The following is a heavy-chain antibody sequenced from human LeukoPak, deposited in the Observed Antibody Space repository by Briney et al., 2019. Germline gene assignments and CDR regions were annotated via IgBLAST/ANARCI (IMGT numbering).Heavy chain of an antibody. CDR1: GFTFSSYG. CDR2: ISYDGSNK. Sequence: GGSLRLSCAASGFTFSSYGMHWVRQAPGKGLEWVAVISYDGSNKYYADSVTGRFTISRDNSKNTLYLQMNSLRAEDTAVYYCAKDRRDGGATTRNYYYGMDVWGQGTTVTVSS. D-gene: IGHD1-26*01. J-gene: IGHJ6*02. V-gene: IGHV3-30*18. CDR3: AKDRRDGGATTRNYYYGMDV.